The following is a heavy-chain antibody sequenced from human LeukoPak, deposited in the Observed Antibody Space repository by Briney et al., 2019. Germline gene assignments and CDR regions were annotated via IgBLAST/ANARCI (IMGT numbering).Heavy chain of an antibody. V-gene: IGHV3-21*01. Sequence: GGSLRLSCAGSGFTFSSYSMNWVRQAPGKGLEWVSSISSSSSYIYYADSVKGRFTISRDNAKNTLYLQMNSLRVEDTAVYYCARGRPHGNDYWGQGTLVTVSS. CDR3: ARGRPHGNDY. CDR2: ISSSSSYI. D-gene: IGHD4-23*01. CDR1: GFTFSSYS. J-gene: IGHJ4*02.